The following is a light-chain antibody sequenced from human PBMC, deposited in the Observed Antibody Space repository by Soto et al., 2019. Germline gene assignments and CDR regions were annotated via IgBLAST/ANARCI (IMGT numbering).Light chain of an antibody. CDR3: QQFGNSLPWT. Sequence: ENVLKQSPGTLSLYQGERATLSCRAIQTVSSSYLAWYQQKPGQAPRLLIYAASSRATGIPDRFSGSGSGTDFTLTISRLEPEDFAVYYCQQFGNSLPWTFGQGTKVDIK. CDR1: QTVSSSY. CDR2: AAS. V-gene: IGKV3-20*01. J-gene: IGKJ1*01.